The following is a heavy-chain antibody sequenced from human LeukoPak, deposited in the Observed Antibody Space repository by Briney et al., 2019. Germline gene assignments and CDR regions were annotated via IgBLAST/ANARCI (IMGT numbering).Heavy chain of an antibody. D-gene: IGHD6-6*01. Sequence: GSLRLSCAASGFTFYSYAMSWVRQAPGKGLEWVSAISGSGGSTYYADSVKGRFTISRDNSKNTLYLQMNSLRAGDTAVYYCAKGGPWVQLVNFDYWGQGTLVTVSS. CDR2: ISGSGGST. CDR1: GFTFYSYA. CDR3: AKGGPWVQLVNFDY. V-gene: IGHV3-23*01. J-gene: IGHJ4*02.